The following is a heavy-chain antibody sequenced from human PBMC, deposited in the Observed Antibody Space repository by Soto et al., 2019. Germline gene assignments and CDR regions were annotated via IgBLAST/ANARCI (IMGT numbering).Heavy chain of an antibody. D-gene: IGHD3-22*01. CDR1: GFTFSSYA. J-gene: IGHJ4*02. CDR2: ISYDGSNK. V-gene: IGHV3-30-3*01. Sequence: GGSLRLSCAASGFTFSSYAMHWVRQAPGKGLEWVAVISYDGSNKYYADSVKGRFTISRDNSKNTLYLQMNSLRAEDTAVYYCARDRYDSSGSQVDYWGQGTLVTVSS. CDR3: ARDRYDSSGSQVDY.